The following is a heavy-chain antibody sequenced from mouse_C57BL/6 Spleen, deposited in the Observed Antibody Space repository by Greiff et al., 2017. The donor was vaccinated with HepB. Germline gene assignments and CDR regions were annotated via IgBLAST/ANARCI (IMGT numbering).Heavy chain of an antibody. CDR2: INPYNGGT. V-gene: IGHV1-19*01. D-gene: IGHD1-1*01. CDR1: GYPFTDYY. J-gene: IGHJ1*03. Sequence: EVQLQQSGPVLVKPGASVKMSCKASGYPFTDYYMNWVKQSHGKSLEWIGVINPYNGGTSYNQKFKGKATLTVDKSSSTAYMELNSLTSGDSAVYYWARRGRYYGRSHWYFDVWGTGTTVTVSS. CDR3: ARRGRYYGRSHWYFDV.